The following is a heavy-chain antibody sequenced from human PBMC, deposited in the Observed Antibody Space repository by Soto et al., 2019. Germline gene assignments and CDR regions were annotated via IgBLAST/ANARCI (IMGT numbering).Heavy chain of an antibody. CDR2: IYHSGST. CDR1: GGSISSGGYS. V-gene: IGHV4-30-2*01. Sequence: SETLSLTCAVSGGSISSGGYSWSWIRQPPGKGLEWIGYIYHSGSTYYNPSLKSRVTISVDRSKNQFSLKLSSVTAAVTAVYYCARDYGYDSSGYTFDYWGQGTLVTVSS. D-gene: IGHD3-22*01. J-gene: IGHJ4*02. CDR3: ARDYGYDSSGYTFDY.